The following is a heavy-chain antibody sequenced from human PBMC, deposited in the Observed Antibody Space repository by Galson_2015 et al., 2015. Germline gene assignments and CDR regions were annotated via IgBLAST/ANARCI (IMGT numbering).Heavy chain of an antibody. CDR1: GFTFSSYA. CDR3: ARGRGWETLRKSPFDY. CDR2: ISYDGSNK. Sequence: SLRLSCAASGFTFSSYAMHWVRQAPGKGLEWVAVISYDGSNKYYADSVKGRFTISRDNSKNTVYVQMNRLRAEDTAVYYCARGRGWETLRKSPFDYWGQGTLVTVSS. V-gene: IGHV3-30-3*01. J-gene: IGHJ4*02. D-gene: IGHD1-26*01.